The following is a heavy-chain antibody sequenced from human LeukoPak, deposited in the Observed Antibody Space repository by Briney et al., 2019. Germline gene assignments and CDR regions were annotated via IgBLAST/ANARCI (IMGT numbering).Heavy chain of an antibody. Sequence: ASVKVSCKASGYTFTSYGISWVRQAPGQGLEWMGWISAYNGNTNYAQKLQGRVTMTTDTSTSTAYMELRSLRSDDTAVYYCARDRDDILTGFPYFDYWGQGTLVTVSS. J-gene: IGHJ4*02. CDR1: GYTFTSYG. D-gene: IGHD3-9*01. CDR2: ISAYNGNT. V-gene: IGHV1-18*01. CDR3: ARDRDDILTGFPYFDY.